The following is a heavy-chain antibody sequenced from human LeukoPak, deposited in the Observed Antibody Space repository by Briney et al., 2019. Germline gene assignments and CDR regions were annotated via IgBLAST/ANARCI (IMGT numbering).Heavy chain of an antibody. D-gene: IGHD7-27*01. CDR3: VQDRDWGFGY. CDR2: ISGSGGRT. CDR1: GFTFSHYG. V-gene: IGHV3-23*01. J-gene: IGHJ4*02. Sequence: GGSLRLSCAASGFTFSHYGMTWVGQAPGQGLEGVSAISGSGGRTYYADSVKGRFTISRDNSKNTLYLQMNSLLAEDTAIYYCVQDRDWGFGYWGQGTLVIVSS.